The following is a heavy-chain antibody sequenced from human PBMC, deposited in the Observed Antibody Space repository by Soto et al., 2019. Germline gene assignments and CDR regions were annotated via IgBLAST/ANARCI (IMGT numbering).Heavy chain of an antibody. J-gene: IGHJ4*02. CDR3: VNARYVDY. CDR1: GFTFSSYS. CDR2: ISSNGVST. D-gene: IGHD3-16*01. V-gene: IGHV3-64D*06. Sequence: GGSLRLSGSVFGFTFSSYSIHWVRQAPCKGLQYVSSISSNGVSTYYADSVKGRFTISRDNSKNTLYLQMSSLRVEDTAVYYWVNARYVDYLGQGTLLTVSS.